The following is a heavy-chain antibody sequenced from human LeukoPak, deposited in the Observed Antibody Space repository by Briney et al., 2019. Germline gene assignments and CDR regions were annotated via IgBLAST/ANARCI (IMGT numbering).Heavy chain of an antibody. CDR3: AKDLAVADTLSLYYYYYGMDV. Sequence: GRSMRLSCAASGFTFSSYGMHWVRQAPGKGLEWVAVISYDGSNKYYADCVKGRFTISRDNSKNTLYLQMNSLRAEDTAVYYCAKDLAVADTLSLYYYYYGMDVWGKGTTVTVSS. V-gene: IGHV3-30*18. D-gene: IGHD6-19*01. CDR2: ISYDGSNK. J-gene: IGHJ6*04. CDR1: GFTFSSYG.